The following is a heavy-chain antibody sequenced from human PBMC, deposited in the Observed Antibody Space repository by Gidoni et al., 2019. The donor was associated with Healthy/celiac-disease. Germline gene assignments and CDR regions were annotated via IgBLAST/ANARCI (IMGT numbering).Heavy chain of an antibody. J-gene: IGHJ3*02. CDR3: ARAPFSGTMIVVPEINGWGAFDI. D-gene: IGHD3-22*01. V-gene: IGHV3-48*04. Sequence: EVQLVESGGGLVQPGGSLRLSCAASGFTFSSYSMNWVRQAPGKGLEWVSYISSNSSTIYYADSVKGRFTISRDNAKNSLYLQMNSLRAEDTAVYYCARAPFSGTMIVVPEINGWGAFDIWGQGTMVTVSS. CDR2: ISSNSSTI. CDR1: GFTFSSYS.